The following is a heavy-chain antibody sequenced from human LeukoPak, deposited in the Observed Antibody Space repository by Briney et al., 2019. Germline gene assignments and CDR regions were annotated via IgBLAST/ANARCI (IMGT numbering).Heavy chain of an antibody. CDR3: ARDRYDSSGYLYYFDY. Sequence: GASLRLSCAASGFTFSSYAMSWVRQAPGKGLEWGSAISGSGGSTYYADYVKGRFTISRDNSKNTLYLQMNSLRAEDTAVYYCARDRYDSSGYLYYFDYWGQGTLVTVSS. J-gene: IGHJ4*02. CDR2: ISGSGGST. CDR1: GFTFSSYA. D-gene: IGHD3-22*01. V-gene: IGHV3-23*01.